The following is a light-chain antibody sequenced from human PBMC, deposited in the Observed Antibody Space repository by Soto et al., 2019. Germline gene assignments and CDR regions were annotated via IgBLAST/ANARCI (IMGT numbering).Light chain of an antibody. J-gene: IGLJ3*02. V-gene: IGLV2-8*01. CDR2: EVT. CDR1: RSDIGGHNI. CDR3: SSHAGNNNWGV. Sequence: QSALTQPPSASGSPGQSVTISCTGTRSDIGGHNIVSWYQQHPGKAPKLMIYEVTKRPSGVPDRFSGSKSGNTASLTVSGLQSEDEATYYCSSHAGNNNWGVFGGGTKVTVL.